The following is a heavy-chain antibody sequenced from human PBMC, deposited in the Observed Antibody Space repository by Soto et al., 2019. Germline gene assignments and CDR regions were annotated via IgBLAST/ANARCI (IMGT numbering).Heavy chain of an antibody. Sequence: HLVQSGGGLVQAGGSLRLSCAASGFSVSDYYMGWVRQAPGKGLEWVSLIYSGGDTFYADSVRGRFTISRDPSKNTLYFQMNSLRAEDTAVYFCASDPYSKIASRWGQGALVSVSS. CDR3: ASDPYSKIASR. D-gene: IGHD6-13*01. CDR1: GFSVSDYY. J-gene: IGHJ4*02. V-gene: IGHV3-66*01. CDR2: IYSGGDT.